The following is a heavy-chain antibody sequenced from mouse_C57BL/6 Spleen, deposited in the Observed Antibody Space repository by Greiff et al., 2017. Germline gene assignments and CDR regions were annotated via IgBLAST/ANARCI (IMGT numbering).Heavy chain of an antibody. CDR3: AGAYDGYSFFDG. CDR1: GFTFSSYA. CDR2: ISDGGSYT. J-gene: IGHJ2*01. V-gene: IGHV5-4*03. Sequence: DVKLVESGGGLVKPGGSLKLSCAASGFTFSSYAMSWVRQTPEKRLEWVATISDGGSYTYYPDNVKGRFTISRENAKNNLYLQMSHLKSADTAMYYCAGAYDGYSFFDGWGQGTTLTVSS. D-gene: IGHD2-3*01.